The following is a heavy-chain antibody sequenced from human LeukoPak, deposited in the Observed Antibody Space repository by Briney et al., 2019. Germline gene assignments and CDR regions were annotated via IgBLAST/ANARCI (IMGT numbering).Heavy chain of an antibody. Sequence: PSETLSLTCTVSGYSISSGYYWGWIRQPPGKGLEWIGSIYHSGRTFYNPSLKSRVTISVDTSKNQFSLKLSSVTAADTAVYYCARRQWGVRGWFDPWGQGTLVTVSS. CDR3: ARRQWGVRGWFDP. CDR1: GYSISSGYY. V-gene: IGHV4-38-2*02. J-gene: IGHJ5*02. CDR2: IYHSGRT. D-gene: IGHD6-19*01.